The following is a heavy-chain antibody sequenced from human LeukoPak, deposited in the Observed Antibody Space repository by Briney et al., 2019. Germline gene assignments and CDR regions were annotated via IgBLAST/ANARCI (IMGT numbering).Heavy chain of an antibody. J-gene: IGHJ5*02. CDR1: GFIFRDYT. Sequence: GGSLRLSCAASGFIFRDYTMTWVRQAPGKGLEWVAVISYDGSNKYYADSVKGRFTISRDNSKNTLYLQMNSLRAEDTAVYYCARGSYFVRGVMSWFDPWGQGTLVTVSS. CDR2: ISYDGSNK. V-gene: IGHV3-30-3*01. CDR3: ARGSYFVRGVMSWFDP. D-gene: IGHD3-10*01.